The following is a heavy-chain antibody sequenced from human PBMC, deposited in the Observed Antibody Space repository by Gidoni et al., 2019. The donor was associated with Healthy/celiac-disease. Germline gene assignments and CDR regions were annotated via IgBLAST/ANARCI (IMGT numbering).Heavy chain of an antibody. Sequence: VQLVQSGAEVKKPGASVKASCQVSGHTLTELSMHWVRQAPGKGLEWMGGVDPEDGETIYAQKFQGRVTMTEDTSTDTAYMGLSSLRSEDTAVYYCATIIDSSGWYSYYWGQGTLVTVSS. J-gene: IGHJ4*02. CDR3: ATIIDSSGWYSYY. CDR1: GHTLTELS. CDR2: VDPEDGET. V-gene: IGHV1-24*01. D-gene: IGHD6-19*01.